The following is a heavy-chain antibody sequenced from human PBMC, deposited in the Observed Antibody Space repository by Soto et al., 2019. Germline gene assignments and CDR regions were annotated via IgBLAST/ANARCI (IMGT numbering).Heavy chain of an antibody. D-gene: IGHD3-10*01. CDR3: ARVKRRYLIGAGVGYYGMDV. V-gene: IGHV1-18*01. CDR1: GYDFAGYG. Sequence: GSVQGCCTGSGYDFAGYGKSWGRQAAGQGRAWMGWISAYNGKTNYAQKLQGRVTMTTDRSTSTAYMELRSLRSDDTAVYYCARVKRRYLIGAGVGYYGMDVWGQGTTVTVSS. J-gene: IGHJ6*02. CDR2: ISAYNGKT.